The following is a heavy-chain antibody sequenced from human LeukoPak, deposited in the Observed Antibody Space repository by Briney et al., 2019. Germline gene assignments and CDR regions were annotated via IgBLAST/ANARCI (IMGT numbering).Heavy chain of an antibody. V-gene: IGHV1-2*02. CDR3: ARSSRYDIWTGYPY. CDR1: GYTFTGYY. D-gene: IGHD3-9*01. J-gene: IGHJ4*02. Sequence: ASVKVSCKASGYTFTGYYMHWVRQAPGQGLEWMGWINANSGGTNYAQKFQGRVTMTRDASISTAYMELSRLRSDDTAVYYCARSSRYDIWTGYPYWGQGTLVTVSP. CDR2: INANSGGT.